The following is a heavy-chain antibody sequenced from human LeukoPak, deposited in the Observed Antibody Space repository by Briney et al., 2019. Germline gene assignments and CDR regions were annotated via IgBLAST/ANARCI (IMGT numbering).Heavy chain of an antibody. CDR2: INHSGST. CDR3: ARVQEYCSGGSCYSGYNY. Sequence: PSETLSLTCAVYGGSFSGYYWSWIRQPPGKGLEWIGEINHSGSTNYNPSLKSRVTISVDTSKNQFSLKLSSVTAADTAVYYCARVQEYCSGGSCYSGYNYWGQGTLVTVSS. D-gene: IGHD2-15*01. CDR1: GGSFSGYY. V-gene: IGHV4-34*01. J-gene: IGHJ4*02.